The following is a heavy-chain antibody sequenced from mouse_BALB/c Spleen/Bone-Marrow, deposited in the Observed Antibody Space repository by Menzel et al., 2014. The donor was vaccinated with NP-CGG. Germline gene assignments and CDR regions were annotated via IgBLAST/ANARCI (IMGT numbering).Heavy chain of an antibody. CDR1: GYTFTSYY. V-gene: IGHV1S81*02. CDR2: INPSNGGT. J-gene: IGHJ4*01. Sequence: QVQLQQSGAELAKPGASVKLSCKASGYTFTSYYMYWVKQRPGQGLEWIGEINPSNGGTNFNEKFKSKATLTVDKSSSTAYMQLSSLTSEDSAVYYCTRGGWLAMDYWGQGTSVTVSS. CDR3: TRGGWLAMDY. D-gene: IGHD2-3*01.